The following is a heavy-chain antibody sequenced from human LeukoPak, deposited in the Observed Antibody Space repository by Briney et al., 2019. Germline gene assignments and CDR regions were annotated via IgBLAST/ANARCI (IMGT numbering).Heavy chain of an antibody. J-gene: IGHJ3*01. CDR1: GFTFSSYW. Sequence: PGGSLRLSCAASGFTFSSYWMHWVRQAPGKGLVWVSRIKSDGSSTSYADSVKGRFTISRDNAKNTLYLQMNSLRAEDTAVYYCARDVPVDDVFDLWGQGTVVTVSS. V-gene: IGHV3-74*01. CDR2: IKSDGSST. CDR3: ARDVPVDDVFDL.